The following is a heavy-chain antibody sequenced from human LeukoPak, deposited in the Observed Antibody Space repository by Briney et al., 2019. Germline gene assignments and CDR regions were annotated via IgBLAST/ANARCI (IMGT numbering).Heavy chain of an antibody. D-gene: IGHD3/OR15-3a*01. CDR3: ARDRAYFTVGLYY. CDR1: GGSFSGYY. CDR2: INHSGST. J-gene: IGHJ4*02. Sequence: SETLSLTCAVYGGSFSGYYWSWIRQPPGKGLEWIGEINHSGSTNYNPSLKSRVTISVDTSKNQFSLKLSSVTAADTAVYYCARDRAYFTVGLYYWGQGTLVTVSS. V-gene: IGHV4-34*01.